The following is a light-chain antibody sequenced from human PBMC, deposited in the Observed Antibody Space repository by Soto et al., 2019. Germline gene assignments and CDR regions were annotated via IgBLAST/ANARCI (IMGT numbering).Light chain of an antibody. CDR3: QHFGSSSST. J-gene: IGKJ5*01. V-gene: IGKV3-20*01. CDR1: QTVGSNY. CDR2: GAS. Sequence: EIGLTQSPVTLSLSPGEGATLSFRASQTVGSNYLAWYQQKPGQAPRLLIYGASIRATGIPDRFSGSGSGTDFTLIISRLAPEDVAVYFCQHFGSSSSTLGQGTRLEIK.